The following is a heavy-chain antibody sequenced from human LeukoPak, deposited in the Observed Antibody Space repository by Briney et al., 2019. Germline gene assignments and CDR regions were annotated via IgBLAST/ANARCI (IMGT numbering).Heavy chain of an antibody. J-gene: IGHJ6*02. Sequence: SLRLSCAASGFTFDDYAMHWVRQAPGKGLEWVSGISWNSGSIGYADSVKGRFTISRDNAKNSLYLQMNSLRAEDTALYYCAKDLYSSSWYNYYYGMDVWGQGTLVTVSS. CDR1: GFTFDDYA. CDR2: ISWNSGSI. V-gene: IGHV3-9*01. CDR3: AKDLYSSSWYNYYYGMDV. D-gene: IGHD6-13*01.